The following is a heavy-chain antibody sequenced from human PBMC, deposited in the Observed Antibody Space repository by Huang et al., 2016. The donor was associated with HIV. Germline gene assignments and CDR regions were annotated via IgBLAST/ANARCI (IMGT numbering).Heavy chain of an antibody. V-gene: IGHV4-34*01. D-gene: IGHD1-1*01. J-gene: IGHJ3*01. CDR3: ARGRDTTEMDTVDDALDV. CDR2: IKYNGHA. CDR1: GGPFSTHY. Sequence: GGPFSTHYWSWIRQSPGKGLEWIAEIKYNGHANFNPSLRSRVSISVDTSKNQFSLNVTSVTAADTAIYYCARGRDTTEMDTVDDALDVWDQGTLVIVSS.